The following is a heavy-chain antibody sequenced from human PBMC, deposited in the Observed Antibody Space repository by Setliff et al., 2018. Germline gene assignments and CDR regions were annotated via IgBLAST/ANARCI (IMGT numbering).Heavy chain of an antibody. Sequence: ASVKVSCKASGYTFTSYGISWVRQAPGQGLEWMGRIIPIFGTANYAQKFQGRVTITADKSTSTAYMELSSLRSEDTAVYYCARGRHPPWSGYPYYYMDVWGKGTTVTVSS. CDR2: IIPIFGTA. V-gene: IGHV1-69*06. CDR1: GYTFTSYG. D-gene: IGHD3-3*01. CDR3: ARGRHPPWSGYPYYYMDV. J-gene: IGHJ6*03.